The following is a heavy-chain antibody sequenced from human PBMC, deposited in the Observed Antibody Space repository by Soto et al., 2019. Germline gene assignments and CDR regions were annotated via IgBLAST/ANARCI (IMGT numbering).Heavy chain of an antibody. CDR1: GYTFTSYD. CDR3: ARGYYDILSGPEYYFDY. CDR2: MNPNSGNT. V-gene: IGHV1-8*01. D-gene: IGHD3-9*01. Sequence: QVQLVQSGAEVKKPGASVKVSCKSSGYTFTSYDINWVRQATGQGLEWMGWMNPNSGNTGYAQKFQGRVTMTRNTFLSTAYMELSSLISEVTVVYYCARGYYDILSGPEYYFDYWCQGTLVTVSS. J-gene: IGHJ4*02.